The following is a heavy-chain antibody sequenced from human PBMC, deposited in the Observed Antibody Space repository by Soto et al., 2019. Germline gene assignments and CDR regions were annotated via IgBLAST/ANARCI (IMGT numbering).Heavy chain of an antibody. CDR2: IYNSVST. CDR1: GGSVSPYY. J-gene: IGHJ3*02. Sequence: PSEALSLSCTVAGGSVSPYYWSGSRQPPGKGLEWIAYIYNSVSTRYNPSIKSRVTISVDTPKNQVSLKLSSVTAADTAVYYCARTYDDSGPNSGGYGFDIWGQGTMVTVS. D-gene: IGHD3-22*01. CDR3: ARTYDDSGPNSGGYGFDI. V-gene: IGHV4-59*02.